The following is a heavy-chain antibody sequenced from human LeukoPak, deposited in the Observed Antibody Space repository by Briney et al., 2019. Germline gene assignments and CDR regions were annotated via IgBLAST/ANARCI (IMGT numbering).Heavy chain of an antibody. V-gene: IGHV3-53*01. CDR3: ARDRHVPGLYYMDV. Sequence: GGSLRLSCAASGFTVSSNYMSWVRQAPGKGLEWVSVIYSGGSTYYADSVKGRFTISRDNAKNSLYLQMNSLRPEDTAVYFCARDRHVPGLYYMDVWGKGTTVTVSS. CDR2: IYSGGST. CDR1: GFTVSSNY. J-gene: IGHJ6*03. D-gene: IGHD6-6*01.